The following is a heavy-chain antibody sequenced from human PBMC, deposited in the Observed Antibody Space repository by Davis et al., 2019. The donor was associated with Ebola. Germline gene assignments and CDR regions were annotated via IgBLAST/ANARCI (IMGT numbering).Heavy chain of an antibody. CDR2: ISDSGGST. CDR1: GFTFSNYA. D-gene: IGHD6-6*01. CDR3: AKDEYSSSSAGIFDY. V-gene: IGHV3-23*01. J-gene: IGHJ4*02. Sequence: PGGSLRLSCAASGFTFSNYAMSWVRQAPGKGLEWVSGISDSGGSTHYADSVKGRFTISRDNSKNTLYLQMNSLRAEDTAVYYYAKDEYSSSSAGIFDYWGQGTLVTVSS.